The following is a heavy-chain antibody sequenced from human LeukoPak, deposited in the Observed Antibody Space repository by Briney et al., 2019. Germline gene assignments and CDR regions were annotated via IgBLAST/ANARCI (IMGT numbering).Heavy chain of an antibody. V-gene: IGHV4-34*01. CDR2: INHSGTT. CDR1: GGSFSGYY. Sequence: PSETLSLTCAVYGGSFSGYYWSWIRQPQGKGLEGIGEINHSGTTNYIPSLTSRVTISVDTSKNQFSLKLSSVTAADTAVYYCARGRYYDFWSGYFPRAHFDYWGQGTLVTVSS. CDR3: ARGRYYDFWSGYFPRAHFDY. J-gene: IGHJ4*02. D-gene: IGHD3-3*01.